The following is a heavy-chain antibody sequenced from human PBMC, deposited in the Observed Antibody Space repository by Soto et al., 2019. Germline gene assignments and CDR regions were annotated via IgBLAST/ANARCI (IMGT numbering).Heavy chain of an antibody. Sequence: QVQLQESGPGLVKPSQTLSLTCTVSGGSISSGDYYWSWIRQHPGKGLEWIGYIYYSGSTFYNPSLRSRVTMSVDTSKNQCSLRLSSVTAADTAVYYCGRHAGDITMRYWGQGTLVTVSS. J-gene: IGHJ4*02. CDR2: IYYSGST. CDR1: GGSISSGDYY. CDR3: GRHAGDITMRY. D-gene: IGHD3-22*01. V-gene: IGHV4-31*03.